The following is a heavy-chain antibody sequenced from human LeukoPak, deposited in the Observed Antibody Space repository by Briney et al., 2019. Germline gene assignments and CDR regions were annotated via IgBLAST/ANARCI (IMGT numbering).Heavy chain of an antibody. Sequence: GGSLRLSCAASGFIFEDYTMHWVRQVPGKTLEWVSLVNWHGATYYADSLKGRFTISRDNSKNSLYLQMDSLRAEDTAFYYCAKDLTYESSGSVIDNWGLGTLVTVSS. CDR3: AKDLTYESSGSVIDN. CDR1: GFIFEDYT. J-gene: IGHJ4*02. CDR2: VNWHGAT. V-gene: IGHV3-43*01. D-gene: IGHD3-22*01.